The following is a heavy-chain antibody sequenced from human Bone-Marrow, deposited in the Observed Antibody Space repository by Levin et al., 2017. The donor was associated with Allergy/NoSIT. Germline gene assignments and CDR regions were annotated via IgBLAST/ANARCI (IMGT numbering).Heavy chain of an antibody. CDR2: INSDGNSA. Sequence: LSLTCEASGFTFSSHWMHWVRQAPGKGLVWISRINSDGNSATYADSVKDRFTISRDNAKNTLYVQMNSLRAEDTAVYYCARAAIPRGWEERHFDLWGRGTLVTVSS. V-gene: IGHV3-74*01. J-gene: IGHJ2*01. D-gene: IGHD3-10*01. CDR3: ARAAIPRGWEERHFDL. CDR1: GFTFSSHW.